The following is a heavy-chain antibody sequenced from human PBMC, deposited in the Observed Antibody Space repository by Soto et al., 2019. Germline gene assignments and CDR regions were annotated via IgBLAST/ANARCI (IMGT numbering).Heavy chain of an antibody. D-gene: IGHD5-18*01. J-gene: IGHJ5*02. V-gene: IGHV4-59*01. Sequence: SETLSLTCTVSSGSISSYDWSWIRQPPGKGLEWIGYIYYSGSTNYSPSLKSRVTISVDTSKNQFSLKLSSVTAADTAVYYCARGARGYSYGDRPHWFDPWGQGTPVTVSS. CDR2: IYYSGST. CDR3: ARGARGYSYGDRPHWFDP. CDR1: SGSISSYD.